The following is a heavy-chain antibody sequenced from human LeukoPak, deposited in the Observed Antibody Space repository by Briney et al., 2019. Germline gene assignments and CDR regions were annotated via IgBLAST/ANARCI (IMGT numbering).Heavy chain of an antibody. Sequence: GASVKASCKASGYTFTRYGISWVRQAPGQGLEWMGWISAYNGDTNYAQKFQGRVTMTTDTSTSTAYMELRSLRSDDTAVYYCARAPHLSIAARRDNWFDPWGQGTLVTVSS. CDR2: ISAYNGDT. D-gene: IGHD6-6*01. V-gene: IGHV1-18*01. CDR1: GYTFTRYG. CDR3: ARAPHLSIAARRDNWFDP. J-gene: IGHJ5*02.